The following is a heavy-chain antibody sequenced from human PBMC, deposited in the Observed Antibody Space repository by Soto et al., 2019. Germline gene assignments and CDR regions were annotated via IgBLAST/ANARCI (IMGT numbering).Heavy chain of an antibody. CDR1: GFTFSGDW. V-gene: IGHV3-74*01. J-gene: IGHJ4*02. Sequence: GGSLRLSCAASGFTFSGDWMHWVRQAAGRGLVWVSRINMDGSSTNYADSVKGRFTISRDNAKNTLYLQMNSLRVDDTAVYYCARGPRGLFHHDYWGQGALVTVSS. CDR3: ARGPRGLFHHDY. CDR2: INMDGSST. D-gene: IGHD1-26*01.